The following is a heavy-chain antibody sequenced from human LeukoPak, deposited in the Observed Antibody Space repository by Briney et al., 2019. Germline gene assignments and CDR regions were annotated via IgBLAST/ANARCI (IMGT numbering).Heavy chain of an antibody. J-gene: IGHJ3*02. CDR1: GGSISTSSSY. V-gene: IGHV4-39*01. D-gene: IGHD3-10*01. CDR2: IYYSGST. CDR3: ARGLGYGSGSYYLGFDM. Sequence: SETLSLTCTVFGGSISTSSSYWGWIRQPPGKGLEWIGSIYYSGSTYYNPSLKSRVTISVDMSKNQFSLKLSSVSAADTAVYYCARGLGYGSGSYYLGFDMWGQGTMVTVSS.